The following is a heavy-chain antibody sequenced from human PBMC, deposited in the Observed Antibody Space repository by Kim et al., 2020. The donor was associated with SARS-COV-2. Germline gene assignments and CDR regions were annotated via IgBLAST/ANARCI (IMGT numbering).Heavy chain of an antibody. CDR1: GGSISSSSYY. CDR3: ATFITIFGSSRPLGDY. Sequence: SETLSLTCTVSGGSISSSSYYWGWIRQPPGKGLEWIGSIYYSGSTYYNPSLKSRVTISVDTSKNQFSLKLSSVTAADTAVYYCATFITIFGSSRPLGDYWGQGTLVTVSS. J-gene: IGHJ4*02. CDR2: IYYSGST. D-gene: IGHD3-9*01. V-gene: IGHV4-39*01.